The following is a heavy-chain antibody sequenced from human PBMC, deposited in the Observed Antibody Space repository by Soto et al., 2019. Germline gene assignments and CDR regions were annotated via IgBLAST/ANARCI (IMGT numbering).Heavy chain of an antibody. J-gene: IGHJ4*02. V-gene: IGHV3-30-3*01. Sequence: QVQLVESGGGVVQPGRSLRLSCAASGFTFSSYAMHWVRQAPGKGLEWVAVISYDGSNKYYADSVKGRFTISRDNSKNTLYLQMNSLRAEDRAVYYCARRNHYFDYWGQGTLFTVSS. CDR1: GFTFSSYA. CDR2: ISYDGSNK. CDR3: ARRNHYFDY.